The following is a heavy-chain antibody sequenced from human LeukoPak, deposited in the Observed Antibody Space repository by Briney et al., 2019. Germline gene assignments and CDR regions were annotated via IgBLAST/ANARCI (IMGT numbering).Heavy chain of an antibody. Sequence: GGSLRLSCAASGFTFSSYWMSWVRQAPGKGLEWVANIRRDGGEKYYVDSVKGRFTISRDSAKNSLYLQMNSLRAEDTAVYYCARVTSGSSYRPFDYWGQGTLVTVSS. CDR3: ARVTSGSSYRPFDY. J-gene: IGHJ4*02. CDR2: IRRDGGEK. D-gene: IGHD3-10*01. V-gene: IGHV3-7*01. CDR1: GFTFSSYW.